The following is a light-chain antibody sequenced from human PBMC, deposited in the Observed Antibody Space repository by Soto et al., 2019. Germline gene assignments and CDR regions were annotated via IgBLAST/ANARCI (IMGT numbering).Light chain of an antibody. CDR3: LQYNTRPLT. V-gene: IGKV3-15*01. CDR2: GAS. Sequence: EIVMTQSPATLSVSPGERATLSCRASQSVSSNLAWYQQKPGQAPRLLISGASTRATGIPARFSGSGSGTQCTLTISSRESEYFAVYYCLQYNTRPLTFGHGTKVYI. J-gene: IGKJ3*01. CDR1: QSVSSN.